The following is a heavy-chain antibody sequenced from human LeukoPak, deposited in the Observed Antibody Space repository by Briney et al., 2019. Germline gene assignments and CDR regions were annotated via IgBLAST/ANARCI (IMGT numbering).Heavy chain of an antibody. D-gene: IGHD2-15*01. Sequence: GGSLRLSCAASGFTFSSYWMHWVRQAPGKGLVWVSRIISDGSSTSYADSVKGRFTISRDNAKNTLYLQMNSLRAEDTAVYYCARGSYCNGGSCYLYYYGMDVWGQGTTVTVSS. J-gene: IGHJ6*02. CDR2: IISDGSST. V-gene: IGHV3-74*01. CDR1: GFTFSSYW. CDR3: ARGSYCNGGSCYLYYYGMDV.